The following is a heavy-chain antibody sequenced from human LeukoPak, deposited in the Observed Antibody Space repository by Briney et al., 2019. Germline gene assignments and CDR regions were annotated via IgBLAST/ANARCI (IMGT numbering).Heavy chain of an antibody. J-gene: IGHJ3*02. CDR3: ARESRIYTLRAFDI. CDR1: SGSISSGAYS. D-gene: IGHD2-2*02. V-gene: IGHV4-30-4*07. CDR2: ISSIETT. Sequence: SETLSLTCDVSSGSISSGAYSWSWIRQPPGKGLEWIGYISSIETTYYNPSLRSRVSMSLDTSKNQFSLNLTSVTAADTAVYYCARESRIYTLRAFDIWGQGTMVIVSS.